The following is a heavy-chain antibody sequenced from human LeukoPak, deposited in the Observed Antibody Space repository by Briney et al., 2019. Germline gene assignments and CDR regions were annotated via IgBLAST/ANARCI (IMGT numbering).Heavy chain of an antibody. D-gene: IGHD3-10*01. CDR1: GFTFSDYY. Sequence: GGSLRLSCAASGFTFSDYYMNWVRQAPGKGLEWVSGISGDAGRTYYADSVKGRFTIYRDNSKNTLYLQLNSLRAEDTALYYCARDTHYYGSGSPAFDLWGRGTMVTVSS. CDR3: ARDTHYYGSGSPAFDL. J-gene: IGHJ3*01. V-gene: IGHV3-23*01. CDR2: ISGDAGRT.